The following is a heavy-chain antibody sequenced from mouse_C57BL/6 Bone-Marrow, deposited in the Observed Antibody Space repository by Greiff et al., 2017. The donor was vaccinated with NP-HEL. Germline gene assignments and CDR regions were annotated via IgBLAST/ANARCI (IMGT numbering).Heavy chain of an antibody. Sequence: VQLQQSGPELVKPGASVKISCKASGYTFTDYYMNWVKQSHGKSLEWIGDINPNNGGTSYNQKFKGKATLTVDKSSSTAYMELRSLTSEDSAVYYCAPYYGSSSFYAMDYWGQGTSVTVSS. CDR1: GYTFTDYY. V-gene: IGHV1-26*01. CDR2: INPNNGGT. D-gene: IGHD1-1*01. CDR3: APYYGSSSFYAMDY. J-gene: IGHJ4*01.